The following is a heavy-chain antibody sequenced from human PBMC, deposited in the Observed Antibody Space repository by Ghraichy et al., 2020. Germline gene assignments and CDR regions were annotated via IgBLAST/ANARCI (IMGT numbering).Heavy chain of an antibody. D-gene: IGHD3-22*01. CDR3: ARDDSSGYYPFDY. J-gene: IGHJ4*02. CDR2: ISTYNGNT. CDR1: GYTFTNYN. V-gene: IGHV1-18*01. Sequence: ASVKVSCKASGYTFTNYNVNWVRQAPEQGLEWIGWISTYNGNTNYAQKFQGRVTMTTDTSTNTAYMELRSLRSDDTAVYYCARDDSSGYYPFDYWGQGTLVTVSS.